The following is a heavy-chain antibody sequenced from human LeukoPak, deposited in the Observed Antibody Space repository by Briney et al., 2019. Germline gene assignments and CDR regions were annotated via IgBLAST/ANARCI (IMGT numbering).Heavy chain of an antibody. CDR1: GFRFSDSW. CDR3: ARETPRRGETRDGYR. V-gene: IGHV3-7*01. J-gene: IGHJ4*02. Sequence: PGGSLRLSCAASGFRFSDSWMSWVRQVPGKGLECLGNIKEDGSETYYADSVKGRFTISRDNPKNLLFLQINSLRVEDTAVYYCARETPRRGETRDGYRWGQGTLVTVSS. D-gene: IGHD5-24*01. CDR2: IKEDGSET.